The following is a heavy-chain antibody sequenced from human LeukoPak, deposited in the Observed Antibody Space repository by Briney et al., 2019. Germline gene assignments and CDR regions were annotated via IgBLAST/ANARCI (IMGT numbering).Heavy chain of an antibody. D-gene: IGHD1-14*01. CDR3: VRGTSHPV. CDR2: ILSDSGTTI. Sequence: ELVSSILSDSGTTIHNADSVKGRFTIPRDSAKNSLYLQMNSLRVEDTAVYYCVRGTSHPVWGQGTTVTVSS. V-gene: IGHV3-48*03. J-gene: IGHJ3*01.